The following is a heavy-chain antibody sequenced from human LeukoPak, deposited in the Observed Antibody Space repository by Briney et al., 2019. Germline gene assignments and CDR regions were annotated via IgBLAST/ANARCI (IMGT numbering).Heavy chain of an antibody. CDR2: INPNSGGT. CDR1: GYTFTGYY. CDR3: AAAISPSRKFDR. J-gene: IGHJ5*02. V-gene: IGHV1-2*06. Sequence: ASVKVSCKASGYTFTGYYMHWGRQAPGQGLEWMGRINPNSGGTNYAQKFQGRVTMTRDTSISTAYMELSRLRSDDTAVYYCAAAISPSRKFDRGGQGTLVTVSS.